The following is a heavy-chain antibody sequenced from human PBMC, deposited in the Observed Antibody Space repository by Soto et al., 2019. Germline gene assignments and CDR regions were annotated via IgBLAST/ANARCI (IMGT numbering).Heavy chain of an antibody. CDR3: AKDWGAGYCSGGSCLFDY. CDR1: GFTFSSYG. CDR2: ISYDGSNK. Sequence: GGSLRLSCAASGFTFSSYGMHWVRQAPGKGLEWVAVISYDGSNKYYADSVKGRFTISRDNSKNTLYLQMNSLRAEDTAVYYCAKDWGAGYCSGGSCLFDYWGQGTLVTVSS. J-gene: IGHJ4*02. V-gene: IGHV3-30*18. D-gene: IGHD2-15*01.